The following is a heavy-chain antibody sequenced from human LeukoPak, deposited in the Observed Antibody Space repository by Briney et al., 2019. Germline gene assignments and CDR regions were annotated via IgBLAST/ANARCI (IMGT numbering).Heavy chain of an antibody. D-gene: IGHD6-19*01. CDR2: INPSGGST. CDR1: GYTFTSYF. CDR3: ARVVGGWYAFDS. J-gene: IGHJ4*02. Sequence: ASVKVSCKASGYTFTSYFMHWVRQAPGQGLDWMGIINPSGGSTSYAQKFQGRVTMTSDTSTSTVYMELSSLTSEDTAMYYSARVVGGWYAFDSWGQGTLVTISS. V-gene: IGHV1-46*01.